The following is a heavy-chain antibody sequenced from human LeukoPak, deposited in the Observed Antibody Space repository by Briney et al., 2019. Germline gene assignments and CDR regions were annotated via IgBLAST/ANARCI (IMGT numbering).Heavy chain of an antibody. Sequence: PSETLSLTCTVSGGSISSYYWSWIRQPPGKGLEWIGCIYYSGSTNYNPSLKSRVTISVDTSKNQFSLKLSSVTAADTAVYYCARSYSSSWYHRDWFDPWGQGTLVTVSS. V-gene: IGHV4-59*01. D-gene: IGHD6-13*01. J-gene: IGHJ5*02. CDR2: IYYSGST. CDR1: GGSISSYY. CDR3: ARSYSSSWYHRDWFDP.